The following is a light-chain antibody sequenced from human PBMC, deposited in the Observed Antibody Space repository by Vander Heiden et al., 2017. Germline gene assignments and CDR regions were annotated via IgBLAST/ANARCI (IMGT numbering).Light chain of an antibody. CDR1: GLPKKF. CDR3: YSVDSSGNQYV. CDR2: EDN. V-gene: IGLV3-10*01. J-gene: IGLJ1*01. Sequence: SYELTQPASVSVSPGQTASITCSGDGLPKKFAFWFQQKSVQAPVLVIYEDNKRPSGIPERFSGSSSGTMATLTISGARMEDEADYYCYSVDSSGNQYVFGAGTKVTVL.